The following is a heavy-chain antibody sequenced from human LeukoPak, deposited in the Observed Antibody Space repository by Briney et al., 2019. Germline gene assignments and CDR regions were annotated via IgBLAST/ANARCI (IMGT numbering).Heavy chain of an antibody. V-gene: IGHV3-7*01. Sequence: PSETLSLTCTVSGGSISSYYWSWIRQPPGKGLEWVANIKQDGSEKYYVDSVKGRFTISRDNAKNSLYLQMNSLRAEDTAVYYCARDLLRLGESHVPDYWGQGTLVTVSS. CDR2: IKQDGSEK. CDR1: GGSISSYY. D-gene: IGHD3-16*01. J-gene: IGHJ4*02. CDR3: ARDLLRLGESHVPDY.